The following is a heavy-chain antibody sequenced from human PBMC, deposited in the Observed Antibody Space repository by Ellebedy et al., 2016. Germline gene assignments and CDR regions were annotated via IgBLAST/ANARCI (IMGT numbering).Heavy chain of an antibody. CDR1: GSTFSSYW. J-gene: IGHJ3*02. D-gene: IGHD2-8*01. Sequence: GESLKISXAASGSTFSSYWMHWVRQAPGRGLVWISRINSDGSSTSYADSVKGRFTISRDNAKNTLYLQMNSLRAEDTAVYYCASSNGHGFDIWGQGTMVTVSS. CDR2: INSDGSST. V-gene: IGHV3-74*01. CDR3: ASSNGHGFDI.